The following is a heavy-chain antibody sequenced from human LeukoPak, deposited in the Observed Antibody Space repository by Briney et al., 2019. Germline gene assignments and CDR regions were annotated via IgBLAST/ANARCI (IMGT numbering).Heavy chain of an antibody. V-gene: IGHV1-69*02. J-gene: IGHJ4*02. Sequence: GASVKVSCKASGYTFTDYYMNWVRQAPGQGLEWMGRIIPILGIANYAQKFQGRVTITADKSASTAYMELSSLRSEDTAVYYCARALDGYFDYWGQGTLVTVSS. D-gene: IGHD5-24*01. CDR2: IIPILGIA. CDR1: GYTFTDYY. CDR3: ARALDGYFDY.